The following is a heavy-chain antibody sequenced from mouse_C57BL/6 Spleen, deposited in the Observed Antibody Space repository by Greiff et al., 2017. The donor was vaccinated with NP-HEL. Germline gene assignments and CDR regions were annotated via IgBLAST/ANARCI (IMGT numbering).Heavy chain of an antibody. Sequence: EVMLVESGGGLVKPGGSLKLSCAASGFTFSSYAMSWVRQTPEKRLEWVATISDGGSYTYYPDNVKGRFTISRDNAKNNLYLQMSHLKSEDTAMYYCASQTARRFAYWGQGTLVTVSA. D-gene: IGHD3-3*01. CDR1: GFTFSSYA. J-gene: IGHJ3*01. CDR3: ASQTARRFAY. V-gene: IGHV5-4*03. CDR2: ISDGGSYT.